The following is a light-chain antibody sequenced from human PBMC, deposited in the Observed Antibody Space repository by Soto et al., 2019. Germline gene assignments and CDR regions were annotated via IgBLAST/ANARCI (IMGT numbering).Light chain of an antibody. CDR2: DAS. J-gene: IGKJ5*01. CDR1: QSVSSY. Sequence: EIVLTQSPATLSLSPGERATLSCRASQSVSSYLAWYQQKPGQAPRLLIYDASNRATGIPARFSGSGSGTDFTLTISSLEPEDFAVYYCQQRSNWPVITFGQGTRLE. V-gene: IGKV3-11*01. CDR3: QQRSNWPVIT.